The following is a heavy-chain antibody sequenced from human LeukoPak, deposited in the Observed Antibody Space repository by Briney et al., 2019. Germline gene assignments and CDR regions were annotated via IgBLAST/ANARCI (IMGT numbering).Heavy chain of an antibody. J-gene: IGHJ6*02. CDR3: ARMTVEMATTYYYYYGMDV. Sequence: PGGSLRLSCAASGFTFSSYSVNWVRQAPGKGLEWVSSISSSSSYIYYADSVKGRFTISRDNAKNSLYLQMNSLRAEDTAVYYCARMTVEMATTYYYYYGMDVWGQGTTVTVSS. D-gene: IGHD5-12*01. CDR2: ISSSSSYI. CDR1: GFTFSSYS. V-gene: IGHV3-21*01.